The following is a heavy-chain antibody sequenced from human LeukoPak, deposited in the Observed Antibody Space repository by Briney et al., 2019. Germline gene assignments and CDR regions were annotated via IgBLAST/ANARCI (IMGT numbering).Heavy chain of an antibody. D-gene: IGHD3-22*01. V-gene: IGHV3-15*01. CDR1: GFTFSNTW. CDR3: AKDWGQTYYYDSSGYYSGP. CDR2: IKSKTDGGTT. J-gene: IGHJ4*02. Sequence: GGSLRLSCAASGFTFSNTWMSWVRQAPGKGLEWVGRIKSKTDGGTTDYAAPVKGRFTISRDDSKNTLYLQMNSLRAEDTAVYYCAKDWGQTYYYDSSGYYSGPWGQGTLVTVSS.